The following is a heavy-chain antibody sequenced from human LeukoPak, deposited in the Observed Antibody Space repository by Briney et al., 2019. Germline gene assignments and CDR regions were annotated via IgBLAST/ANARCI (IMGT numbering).Heavy chain of an antibody. CDR3: AKDRAYYDSSGYYYPVD. CDR1: GFTFRSYG. Sequence: GGSLRLSCAASGFTFRSYGMHWVRQAPGKGLEWVAFIRYDGSNKYYADSVKGRFTISRDNSKNTLYLQMNSLRAEDTAVYYCAKDRAYYDSSGYYYPVDWGQGTLVTVSS. CDR2: IRYDGSNK. D-gene: IGHD3-22*01. J-gene: IGHJ4*02. V-gene: IGHV3-30*02.